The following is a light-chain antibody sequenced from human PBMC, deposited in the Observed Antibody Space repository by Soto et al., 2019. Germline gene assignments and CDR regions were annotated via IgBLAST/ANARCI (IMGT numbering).Light chain of an antibody. CDR1: QSVSSY. CDR3: QQYGNSRGT. J-gene: IGKJ1*01. CDR2: DAS. Sequence: EIVLTQSPATLSLSPGERATLSCRASQSVSSYLAWYQQKPGQAPRLLIYDASNRATGIPARFSGSGSGTDLTLTISSLQPEDFAVYYCQQYGNSRGTFGQGTKVDIK. V-gene: IGKV3-11*01.